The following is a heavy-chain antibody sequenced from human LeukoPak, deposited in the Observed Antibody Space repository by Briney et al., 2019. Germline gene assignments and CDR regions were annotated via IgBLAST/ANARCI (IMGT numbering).Heavy chain of an antibody. Sequence: KPGGSLRLSCAASGFTFSSYSMNWVRQAPGKGLEWVSSISSSSSYIYYADSVKGRFTISRDNAKNSLYLQMSSLRAEDTAVYYCARETSGSYYNVVPDNAFDIWGQGTMVTVSS. CDR3: ARETSGSYYNVVPDNAFDI. CDR1: GFTFSSYS. J-gene: IGHJ3*02. V-gene: IGHV3-21*01. D-gene: IGHD3-10*01. CDR2: ISSSSSYI.